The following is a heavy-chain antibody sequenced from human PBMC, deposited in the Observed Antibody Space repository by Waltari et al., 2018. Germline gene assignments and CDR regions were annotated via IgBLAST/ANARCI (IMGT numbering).Heavy chain of an antibody. V-gene: IGHV4-30-4*08. CDR2: IYYSGST. Sequence: QTLSLTCTVSGGSISSGDYYWSWIRQPQGKGLEWIGYIYYSGSTYYNPSLKSRVTISVDTSKNQFSLKLSSVTAADTAVYYCARSLEKAYYYDSSGYTIDYWGQGTLVTVSS. CDR3: ARSLEKAYYYDSSGYTIDY. CDR1: GGSISSGDYY. J-gene: IGHJ4*02. D-gene: IGHD3-22*01.